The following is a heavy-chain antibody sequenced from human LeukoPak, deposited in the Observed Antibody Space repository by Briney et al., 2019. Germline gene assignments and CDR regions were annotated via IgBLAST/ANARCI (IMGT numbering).Heavy chain of an antibody. CDR1: GGSFSGYY. V-gene: IGHV4-34*01. CDR3: ARHSTIYGDY. Sequence: SETLSLTCAVYGGSFSGYYWSWIRGPPGKGLEWIGEINHSGSTNYNPSLKSRVTISVDTSKNQFSLKLSSVTAADTAVYYCARHSTIYGDYWGQGTLVTVSS. J-gene: IGHJ4*02. CDR2: INHSGST. D-gene: IGHD5/OR15-5a*01.